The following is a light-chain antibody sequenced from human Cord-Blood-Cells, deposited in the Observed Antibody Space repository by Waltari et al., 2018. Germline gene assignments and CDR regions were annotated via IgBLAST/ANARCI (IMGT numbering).Light chain of an antibody. CDR1: QSISSY. CDR2: AAS. Sequence: DIQMTQSPSSLSASVGDRVTITCPASQSISSYLNWYQQKPGKAPNLLIYAASSLQSGVPSRFSGSGSGTDFTLTISSLQPEDFATYYCQQNYSTPGTFGQGTKVEIK. V-gene: IGKV1-39*01. J-gene: IGKJ1*01. CDR3: QQNYSTPGT.